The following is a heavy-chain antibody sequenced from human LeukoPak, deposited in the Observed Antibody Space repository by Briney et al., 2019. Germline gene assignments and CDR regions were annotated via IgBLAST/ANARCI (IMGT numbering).Heavy chain of an antibody. J-gene: IGHJ4*02. CDR2: ISGSGGSP. V-gene: IGHV3-23*01. CDR3: GREYASSGYCDS. CDR1: GFTFRSYA. D-gene: IGHD3-22*01. Sequence: GGSLRLSCAASGFTFRSYAMSWVRQAPGKGLEWVSAISGSGGSPYYADSVKGRFTISRDNSKNTLYLQMDSLRAEDTAVYYCGREYASSGYCDSWGQGTLVTVSS.